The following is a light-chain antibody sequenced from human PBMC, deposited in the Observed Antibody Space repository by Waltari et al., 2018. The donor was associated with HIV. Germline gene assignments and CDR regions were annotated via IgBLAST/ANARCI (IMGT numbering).Light chain of an antibody. CDR2: GAS. CDR1: RDISTD. Sequence: DIQMSQAPSSLSASVGDRVTITCRASRDISTDLAWYQQKSGEVPKLLIYGASTLRSGVSSRFRGSGSATEFTRTINGLQPEDAASYYCQNYDSAPVAFGQGTRLEI. J-gene: IGKJ5*01. V-gene: IGKV1-27*01. CDR3: QNYDSAPVA.